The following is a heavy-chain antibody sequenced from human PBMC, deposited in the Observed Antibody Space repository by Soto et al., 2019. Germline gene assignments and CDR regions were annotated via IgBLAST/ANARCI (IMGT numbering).Heavy chain of an antibody. Sequence: GSLRLSCAASGFTFSSYSMNWVRQAPGKGLEWVSSISSSSSYTAYADSVKGRFSISRDNAKNMLYLQMNSLRVEDTAVYYCAREGASLFWGQGTPVTVSS. CDR3: AREGASLF. V-gene: IGHV3-21*01. CDR2: ISSSSSYT. CDR1: GFTFSSYS. J-gene: IGHJ4*02.